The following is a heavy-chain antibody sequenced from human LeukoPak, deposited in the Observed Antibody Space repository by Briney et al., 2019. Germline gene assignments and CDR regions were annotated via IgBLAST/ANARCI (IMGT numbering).Heavy chain of an antibody. CDR3: ANRGIAAAGSFDYYYYMDV. Sequence: SVKVSCKASGGTFSSYAISWVRQAPGQGLEWMGGIIPIFGTANYAQKFQGRVTITADESTSTAYMELSSLRSEDTAVYYCANRGIAAAGSFDYYYYMDVWGKGTTVTVSS. CDR1: GGTFSSYA. CDR2: IIPIFGTA. J-gene: IGHJ6*03. V-gene: IGHV1-69*13. D-gene: IGHD6-13*01.